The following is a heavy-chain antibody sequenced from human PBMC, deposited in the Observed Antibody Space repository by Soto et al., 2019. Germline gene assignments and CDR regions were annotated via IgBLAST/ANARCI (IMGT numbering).Heavy chain of an antibody. V-gene: IGHV3-48*02. J-gene: IGHJ5*02. CDR3: ARESSSYNWCDP. CDR2: ISSSSSTI. D-gene: IGHD6-13*01. Sequence: EVQLVESGGGLVQPGGSLRLSCAASGFTFSSYSMNWVRQAPGKGLEWVSYISSSSSTIYYADSVKGRFTISRDNAKNSLYRQMNSLRDVDTAVYYCARESSSYNWCDPWGQGTLVTVSS. CDR1: GFTFSSYS.